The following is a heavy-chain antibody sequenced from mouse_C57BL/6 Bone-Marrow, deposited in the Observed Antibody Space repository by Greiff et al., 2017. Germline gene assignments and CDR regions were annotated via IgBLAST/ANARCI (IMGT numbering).Heavy chain of an antibody. CDR1: GFTFSSYA. CDR3: AREDYSYFDY. D-gene: IGHD1-1*01. Sequence: EVHLVESGGGLVKPGGSLKLSCAASGFTFSSYAMSWVRQTPEKRLEWVATISDGGSYTYYPDNVKGRFTISRDNAKNNLYLQMSHLKSEDTAMYYCAREDYSYFDYWGQGTTLTVSS. CDR2: ISDGGSYT. V-gene: IGHV5-4*01. J-gene: IGHJ2*01.